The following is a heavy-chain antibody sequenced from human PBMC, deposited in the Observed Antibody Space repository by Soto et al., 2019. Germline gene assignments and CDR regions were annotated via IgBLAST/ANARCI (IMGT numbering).Heavy chain of an antibody. J-gene: IGHJ5*02. D-gene: IGHD1-26*01. Sequence: PGGSLRLSCAASGITFSRYWMSWVRQAPGKGMEWVANIKQDGSEKYYVDSVKGRFTISRDNAKTSLYLQMNSLRAEDTAVYYCAREIVGAQFYHPVRNWFDPWGQGTLVTVSS. V-gene: IGHV3-7*01. CDR2: IKQDGSEK. CDR3: AREIVGAQFYHPVRNWFDP. CDR1: GITFSRYW.